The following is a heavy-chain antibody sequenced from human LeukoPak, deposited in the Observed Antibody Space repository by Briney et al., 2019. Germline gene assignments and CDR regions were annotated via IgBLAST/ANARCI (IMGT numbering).Heavy chain of an antibody. CDR3: AKLSLRDSSGYYSPFDY. V-gene: IGHV3-23*01. D-gene: IGHD3-22*01. J-gene: IGHJ4*02. CDR1: GFTFSSYA. Sequence: GGSLRLSCAASGFTFSSYAMSWVRQAPGKGLEWVSAISGSGGSTYYADSVKGRFTISRDNSKNTLYLQMNSLRAEDTAVYYCAKLSLRDSSGYYSPFDYWGQGTLVTVSS. CDR2: ISGSGGST.